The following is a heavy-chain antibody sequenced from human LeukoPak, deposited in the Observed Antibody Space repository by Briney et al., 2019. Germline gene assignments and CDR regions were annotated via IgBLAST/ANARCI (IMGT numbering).Heavy chain of an antibody. Sequence: PGGSLRLSCAASGFTVSSNYMSWVRQAPGKGLEWVSVIYSGGSTYCADSVKGRFTISRDNSKNTLYLQMNSLRAEDTAVYYCARGEYGDYVGGYFDYWGQGTLVTVSS. CDR3: ARGEYGDYVGGYFDY. CDR1: GFTVSSNY. J-gene: IGHJ4*02. CDR2: IYSGGST. V-gene: IGHV3-53*01. D-gene: IGHD4-17*01.